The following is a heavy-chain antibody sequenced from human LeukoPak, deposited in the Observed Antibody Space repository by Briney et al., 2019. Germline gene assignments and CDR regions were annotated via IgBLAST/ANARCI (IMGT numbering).Heavy chain of an antibody. J-gene: IGHJ6*02. V-gene: IGHV3-23*01. Sequence: GGSLRLSCAASGFTFSNYVMNWVRQAPGKGLEWVSGISGSGGITNYADSVKGRFTIFRDNSINTLYLQVNTLRDEDTAIYYCAKGVHYGMDVWGQGTTVTVSS. CDR1: GFTFSNYV. D-gene: IGHD3-10*01. CDR2: ISGSGGIT. CDR3: AKGVHYGMDV.